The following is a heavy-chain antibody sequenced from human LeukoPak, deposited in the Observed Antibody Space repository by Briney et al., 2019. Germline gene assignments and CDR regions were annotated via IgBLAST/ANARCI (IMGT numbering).Heavy chain of an antibody. J-gene: IGHJ3*02. CDR3: ARRGNMSSHAFDI. D-gene: IGHD2/OR15-2a*01. CDR1: GFSFSDSY. Sequence: GGSLRLSCAASGFSFSDSYMRWIRQAPGQGLEWLSYIKSSDTSTFYADSVKGRFTVSRDNAKNSLYLQMNSLRAEDTAVYYCARRGNMSSHAFDIWGQGTVVTVSS. CDR2: IKSSDTST. V-gene: IGHV3-11*01.